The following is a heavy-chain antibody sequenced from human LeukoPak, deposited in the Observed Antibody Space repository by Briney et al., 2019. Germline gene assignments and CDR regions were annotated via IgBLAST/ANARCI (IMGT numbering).Heavy chain of an antibody. CDR2: ISAGNSNT. J-gene: IGHJ4*02. D-gene: IGHD1-26*01. CDR1: GYTFTSYA. Sequence: ASVKVSCKASGYTFTSYAIHWVRQAPGQRLEWMGWISAGNSNTKYSQNFQGRVTFISNTSATTAFMELSSLRSEDAAVYYCARDSGSGGNDYWGQGTLVTVSS. V-gene: IGHV1-3*01. CDR3: ARDSGSGGNDY.